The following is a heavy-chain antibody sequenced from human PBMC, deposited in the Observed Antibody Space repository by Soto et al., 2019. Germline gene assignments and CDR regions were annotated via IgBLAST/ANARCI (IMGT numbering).Heavy chain of an antibody. CDR3: STRAYDTNGYYRFDP. V-gene: IGHV4-34*01. CDR2: INHSGRV. Sequence: PSNTMSTTCDVYSESFSGHSWTWIRQSRGKGLEWIGDINHSGRVNYSPSLKSRVTISLDTSKNQFSLTLSAVTAADTAMYDCSTRAYDTNGYYRFDPWGQGTLVTVSS. J-gene: IGHJ5*01. D-gene: IGHD3-22*01. CDR1: SESFSGHS.